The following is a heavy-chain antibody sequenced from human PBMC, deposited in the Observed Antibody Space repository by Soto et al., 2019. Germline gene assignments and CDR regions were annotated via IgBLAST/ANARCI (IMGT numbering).Heavy chain of an antibody. Sequence: PSETLSLTCTVSGVSVSSGNHYWSWIRQPPGRGLEWIGYIYYSGSTNYNPSLKSRVTISVDTSRNQFSLKLSSVTAADTAVYYCAKDSRIRTYYYYYGMDVWGQGTTVTVSS. J-gene: IGHJ6*02. CDR2: IYYSGST. CDR1: GVSVSSGNHY. D-gene: IGHD1-20*01. V-gene: IGHV4-61*01. CDR3: AKDSRIRTYYYYYGMDV.